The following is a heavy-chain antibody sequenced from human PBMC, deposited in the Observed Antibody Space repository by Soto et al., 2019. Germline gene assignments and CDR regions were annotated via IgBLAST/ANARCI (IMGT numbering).Heavy chain of an antibody. CDR1: GASISSYY. Sequence: QVRLQESGPGLVEPSETLSLTCTVSGASISSYYWTWIRQPPGKGLEWIGYIYYSGTTNYNPSLKSRVTISVDTSKNQFSLKLSSVTAADTAVYYCAGGPGYSSSWFDYWGQGTLVTVSS. V-gene: IGHV4-59*08. J-gene: IGHJ5*01. CDR3: AGGPGYSSSWFDY. D-gene: IGHD6-13*01. CDR2: IYYSGTT.